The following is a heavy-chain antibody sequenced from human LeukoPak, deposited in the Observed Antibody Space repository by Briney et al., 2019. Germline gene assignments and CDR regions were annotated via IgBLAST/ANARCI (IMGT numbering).Heavy chain of an antibody. CDR1: GFTVSSYY. Sequence: GGSLRLSCAASGFTVSSYYMTWVRQAPGKGLEWVSVIYNSGHTQYADSVKGRFSISKHNSNNTLFLQMNSLRADDTAVYYCAGTTPRGHYYYYYGMDVWGQGTTVTVSS. CDR3: AGTTPRGHYYYYYGMDV. J-gene: IGHJ6*02. CDR2: IYNSGHT. D-gene: IGHD1-1*01. V-gene: IGHV3-53*04.